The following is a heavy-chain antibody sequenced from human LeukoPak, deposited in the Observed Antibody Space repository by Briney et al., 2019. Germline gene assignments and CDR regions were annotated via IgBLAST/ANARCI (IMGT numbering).Heavy chain of an antibody. D-gene: IGHD1-26*01. CDR2: INSDGSST. CDR1: GINFRSDA. J-gene: IGHJ4*02. CDR3: AKDLRSSADSKMGAADY. V-gene: IGHV3-74*01. Sequence: PGRSLRLSCAASGINFRSDAMHWVRQAPGKGLVWVSRINSDGSSTSYADSVKGRFTISRDNAKNTLYLQMNSLRAEDTAVYYCAKDLRSSADSKMGAADYWGQGTLVTVSS.